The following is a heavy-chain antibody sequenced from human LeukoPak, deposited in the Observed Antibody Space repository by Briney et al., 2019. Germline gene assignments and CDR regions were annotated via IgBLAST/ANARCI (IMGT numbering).Heavy chain of an antibody. V-gene: IGHV4-39*07. Sequence: SETLSLTCTVSGGSISSSSYYWGWIRQPPGKGLEWIGSIYYSGSTYYNPSLKSRVTISVDTSKNQFSLKLSSVTAADTAVYYCARRGDSYGPDYWGQGTLVTVSS. J-gene: IGHJ4*02. CDR2: IYYSGST. CDR1: GGSISSSSYY. D-gene: IGHD5-18*01. CDR3: ARRGDSYGPDY.